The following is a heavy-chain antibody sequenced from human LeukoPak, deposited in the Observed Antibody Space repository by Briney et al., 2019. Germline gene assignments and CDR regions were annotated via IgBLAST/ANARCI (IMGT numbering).Heavy chain of an antibody. V-gene: IGHV1-69*13. J-gene: IGHJ4*02. Sequence: GASVKVSCKASGGTFSSYAISWVRQAPGQGLEWMGGIIPIFGTANYAQKFQGRVTITADESTSTAYMELSSLRSDDTAVYFCARESDYCSGGSCYRATGTFDYWGQGTLVTVSS. CDR1: GGTFSSYA. CDR2: IIPIFGTA. CDR3: ARESDYCSGGSCYRATGTFDY. D-gene: IGHD2-15*01.